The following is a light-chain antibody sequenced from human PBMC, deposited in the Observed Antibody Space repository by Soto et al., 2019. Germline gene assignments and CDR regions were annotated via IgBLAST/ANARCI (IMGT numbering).Light chain of an antibody. CDR1: SSDVGGYNY. Sequence: QSVLTQPRSVSGSPGQSVPISCTGTSSDVGGYNYVSWYQQHPGKAPKLMIYDVSKRPSGVPDRFSGSKSGNTASLTISGLQAEDEADYYCCSYAGSYTFVFGGGTQLTVL. CDR3: CSYAGSYTFV. V-gene: IGLV2-11*01. J-gene: IGLJ2*01. CDR2: DVS.